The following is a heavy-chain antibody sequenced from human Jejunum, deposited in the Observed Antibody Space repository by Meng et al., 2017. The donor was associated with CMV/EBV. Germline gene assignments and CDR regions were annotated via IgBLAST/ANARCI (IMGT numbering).Heavy chain of an antibody. CDR2: LNPTGGFT. CDR3: ARRSSNYYGFDS. J-gene: IGHJ4*02. Sequence: QVQLAQSGAEVKKPGTSVKVSCKASGYTFTNNLIHWVRQAPGQGLEWMGVLNPTGGFTTYAQKFQGRVTMTRDTSTSTVYMDLSSLKSEDTAIYYCARRSSNYYGFDSWGQGTLVTVSS. CDR1: GYTFTNNL. D-gene: IGHD3-22*01. V-gene: IGHV1-46*01.